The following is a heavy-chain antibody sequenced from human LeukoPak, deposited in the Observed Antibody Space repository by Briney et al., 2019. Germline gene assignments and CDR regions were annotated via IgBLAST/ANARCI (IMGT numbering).Heavy chain of an antibody. J-gene: IGHJ5*02. V-gene: IGHV5-51*01. CDR1: GYSFTNYW. Sequence: GESLKISCKGFGYSFTNYWIGWVRQMPGKGLEWMGIIYPGDSDTRYSPSFQGQVTISADKSIGTAYLQWGSLKASDTAMYYCARSQGYCSGGSCLQGDWFDPWGQGTLVTVSS. CDR2: IYPGDSDT. D-gene: IGHD2-15*01. CDR3: ARSQGYCSGGSCLQGDWFDP.